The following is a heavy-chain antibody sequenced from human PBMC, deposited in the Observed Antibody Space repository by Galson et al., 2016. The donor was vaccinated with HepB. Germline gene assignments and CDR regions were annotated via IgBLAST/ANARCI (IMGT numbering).Heavy chain of an antibody. CDR2: IKSESDGGTT. V-gene: IGHV3-15*01. Sequence: SLRLSCAASGVTFSNARLSWVRQAPGKGLEWVGHIKSESDGGTTDYAAPVKGRFIVSRDDSKTTLYLQMNSLKTEDTAVYYCTMGALWLGEPPPLDPWGQGTLVTVSS. CDR3: TMGALWLGEPPPLDP. D-gene: IGHD3-10*01. J-gene: IGHJ5*02. CDR1: GVTFSNAR.